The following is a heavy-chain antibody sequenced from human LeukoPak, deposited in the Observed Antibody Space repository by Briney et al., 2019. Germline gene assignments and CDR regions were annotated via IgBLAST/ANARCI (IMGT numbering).Heavy chain of an antibody. CDR2: IYYSGST. CDR1: GGSISSSSYY. CDR3: ARGGWVSVAGLNWFDP. D-gene: IGHD6-19*01. J-gene: IGHJ5*02. V-gene: IGHV4-39*07. Sequence: PSETLSLTCTVSGGSISSSSYYWGWIRQPPGKGLEWIGSIYYSGSTYYNPSLKSRVTISVDTSKNQFSLKLSSVTAADTAVYYCARGGWVSVAGLNWFDPWGQGTLVTVSS.